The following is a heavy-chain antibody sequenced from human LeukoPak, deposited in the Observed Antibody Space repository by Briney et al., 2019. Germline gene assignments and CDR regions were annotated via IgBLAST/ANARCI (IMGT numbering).Heavy chain of an antibody. CDR2: ISWNSGSI. D-gene: IGHD6-13*01. J-gene: IGHJ4*02. Sequence: SGGSLRLSCAASGFTFDDYAMHWVRQAPGKGLEWVSGISWNSGSIGYADSVKGRFTISRDNAKNSLYLQMNSLRAEDTALYYCAKSRHGLAAAIDYWGQGTLVTVSS. CDR1: GFTFDDYA. CDR3: AKSRHGLAAAIDY. V-gene: IGHV3-9*01.